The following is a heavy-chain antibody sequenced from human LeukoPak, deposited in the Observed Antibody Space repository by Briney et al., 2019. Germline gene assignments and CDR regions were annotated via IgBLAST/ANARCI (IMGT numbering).Heavy chain of an antibody. CDR3: VRGIGYGDY. Sequence: GGSLRLSCAAPGFTFSSYAMSWVRQAPGKGPEWVSSISSGSSYIYYADSTRGRFTISRDNAKNALSLQMNSLRAEDTAVYYCVRGIGYGDYWGQGTPVTVSS. V-gene: IGHV3-21*01. J-gene: IGHJ4*02. CDR1: GFTFSSYA. CDR2: ISSGSSYI. D-gene: IGHD3-3*01.